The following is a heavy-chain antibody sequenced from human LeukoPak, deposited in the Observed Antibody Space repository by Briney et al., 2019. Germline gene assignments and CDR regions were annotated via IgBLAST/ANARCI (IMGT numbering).Heavy chain of an antibody. CDR1: GGSISSSSYY. D-gene: IGHD3-3*01. CDR3: ARSSRGLGYDFPFDY. V-gene: IGHV4-39*06. Sequence: SETLSLTCTVSGGSISSSSYYWGWIRQPPGKGLEWIGSIYYSGSTYYNPSLKSRVTISVDTSKNQFPLKLRSATAADTAVYYCARSSRGLGYDFPFDYWGQGTLVTVSS. CDR2: IYYSGST. J-gene: IGHJ4*02.